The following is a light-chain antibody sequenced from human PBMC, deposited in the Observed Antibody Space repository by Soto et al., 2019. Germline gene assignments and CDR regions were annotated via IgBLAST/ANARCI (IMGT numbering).Light chain of an antibody. CDR1: QSGGSSS. Sequence: EMVLTQSPGTLSLSPAERATLSCRASQSGGSSSLSFYQQKPVQAPRLLVSGASRRAAGIPARFSCSGSGTGFTLTISCLQSEGFAVYYCQQYNDRPPETFCQGTTV. CDR3: QQYNDRPPET. V-gene: IGKV3-15*01. CDR2: GAS. J-gene: IGKJ1*01.